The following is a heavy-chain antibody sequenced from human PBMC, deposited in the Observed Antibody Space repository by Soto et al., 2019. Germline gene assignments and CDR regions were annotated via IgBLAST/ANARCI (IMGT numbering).Heavy chain of an antibody. CDR3: ARPIGYSYGLHYFDY. J-gene: IGHJ4*02. CDR1: GGSISSSGYY. CDR2: IYYSGST. Sequence: SETLSLTCTVSGGSISSSGYYWGWIRQPPGKGLEWIGSIYYSGSTYYNPSLKSRVTISVDTSKNQFSLKLSSVTAADTAVYYCARPIGYSYGLHYFDYWGQGTLVTVSS. V-gene: IGHV4-39*01. D-gene: IGHD5-18*01.